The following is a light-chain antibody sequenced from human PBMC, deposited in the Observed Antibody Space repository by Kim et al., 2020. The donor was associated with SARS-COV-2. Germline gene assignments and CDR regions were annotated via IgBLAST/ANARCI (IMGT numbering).Light chain of an antibody. CDR1: SSNIGAGYD. CDR2: GNR. Sequence: QSVLTQPPSVSGAPGQRVTISCTGSSSNIGAGYDIHWYQQLPGTAPKLLIYGNRNWPSGVPDRFSGSRSGTSASLAITGLQAEDEADYYCQSYDSSLSGSEVFGGGTQLTVL. J-gene: IGLJ2*01. CDR3: QSYDSSLSGSEV. V-gene: IGLV1-40*01.